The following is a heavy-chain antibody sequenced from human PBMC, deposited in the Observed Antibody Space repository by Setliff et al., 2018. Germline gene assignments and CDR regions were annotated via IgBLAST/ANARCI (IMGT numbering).Heavy chain of an antibody. CDR3: ATRLGDF. Sequence: GESLKISCAASGFTFSSYWMHWVRQDPGKGLEWVGRIKGQTDGGTTDYAAPVKGRFTISRGDSKNTMSLQMNSLKTEDTAVYFCATRLGDFWGQGTLVTVSS. V-gene: IGHV3-15*01. J-gene: IGHJ4*02. CDR2: IKGQTDGGTT. CDR1: GFTFSSYW.